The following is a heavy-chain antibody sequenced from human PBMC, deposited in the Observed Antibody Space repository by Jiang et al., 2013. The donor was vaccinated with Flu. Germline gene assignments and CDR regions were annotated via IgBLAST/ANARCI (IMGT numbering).Heavy chain of an antibody. J-gene: IGHJ4*02. V-gene: IGHV1-2*02. CDR1: GYTFTGYY. D-gene: IGHD3-16*01. CDR3: ARGGSMPRRPADPPFAY. CDR2: INPNSGGT. Sequence: GAEVKKPGASVKVSCKASGYTFTGYYMHWVRQAPGQGLEWMGWINPNSGGTNYAQKFQGRVTMTRDTSITAAYMELSSLRSDDTAVYYCARGGSMPRRPADPPFAYWGQGTLVTV.